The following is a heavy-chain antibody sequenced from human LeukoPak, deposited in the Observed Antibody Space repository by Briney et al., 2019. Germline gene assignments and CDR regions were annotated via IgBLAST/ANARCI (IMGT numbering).Heavy chain of an antibody. D-gene: IGHD3-22*01. Sequence: PGGSLRLSCAVSGFTFSNYWMHWVRQAPGKGLVWVSRIKTDGSSTRYADSVKGRFTISRDNAKNTLYLQMNSLRAEDTAVYYCARVGYYYDSSGYSFDYWGQGTLATVSS. CDR2: IKTDGSST. J-gene: IGHJ4*02. V-gene: IGHV3-74*01. CDR1: GFTFSNYW. CDR3: ARVGYYYDSSGYSFDY.